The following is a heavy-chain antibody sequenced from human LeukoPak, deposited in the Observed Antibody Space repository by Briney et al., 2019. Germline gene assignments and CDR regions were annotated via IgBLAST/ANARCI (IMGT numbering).Heavy chain of an antibody. CDR3: AKDHRFGELFLLDY. J-gene: IGHJ4*02. V-gene: IGHV3-30-3*01. D-gene: IGHD3-10*01. CDR2: ISYDGSNK. Sequence: PGGSLRLSCAASGFTFSSYAMHWVRQAPGKGLEWVAVISYDGSNKYYADSVKGRFTISRDNSKNTLYLQMNSLRAEDTAVYYCAKDHRFGELFLLDYWGQGTLVTVSS. CDR1: GFTFSSYA.